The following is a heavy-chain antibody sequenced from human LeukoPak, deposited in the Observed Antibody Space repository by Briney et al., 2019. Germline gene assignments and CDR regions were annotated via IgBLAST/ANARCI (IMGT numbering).Heavy chain of an antibody. J-gene: IGHJ4*02. Sequence: ASVKVSCKASGYTFTTYYMHWVRLAPGQGLEWMGIINPSGGKTGYAQKFQGRVTMTRDTSTSTVYMELSSLRSEDTAVYYCARRATVTSTLDYWGQGTLVTVSS. D-gene: IGHD4-11*01. V-gene: IGHV1-46*01. CDR1: GYTFTTYY. CDR2: INPSGGKT. CDR3: ARRATVTSTLDY.